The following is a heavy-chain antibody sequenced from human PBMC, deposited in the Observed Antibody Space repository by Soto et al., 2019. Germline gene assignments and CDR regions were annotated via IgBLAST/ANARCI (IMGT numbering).Heavy chain of an antibody. CDR1: GYTFTSYG. CDR3: ARDKHMVYAMNDAFDI. D-gene: IGHD2-8*01. Sequence: GASVKVSCKASGYTFTSYGISWVRQAPGQGLEWMGWISAYNGNTNYAQKLQGKVTMTTDTSTSTAYMELRSLRSDDTAVYYCARDKHMVYAMNDAFDIWGQGTMVTVSS. J-gene: IGHJ3*02. V-gene: IGHV1-18*01. CDR2: ISAYNGNT.